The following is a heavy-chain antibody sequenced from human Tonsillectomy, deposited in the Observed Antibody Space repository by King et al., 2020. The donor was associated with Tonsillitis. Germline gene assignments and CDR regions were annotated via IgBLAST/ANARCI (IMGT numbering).Heavy chain of an antibody. V-gene: IGHV4-31*03. Sequence: VQLQESGPGLVKPSQTLSLTCTVSGGSISSGGYYWSWIRQHPGKGLEWIGYIYYSGSTYYNPSLQSRVTISVDTSKNQFSLKLSSVTAADTAVYYCARSIVDELLGRQLLDYYGMDVWGQGTTVTVSS. CDR2: IYYSGST. D-gene: IGHD2-2*01. J-gene: IGHJ6*02. CDR3: ARSIVDELLGRQLLDYYGMDV. CDR1: GGSISSGGYY.